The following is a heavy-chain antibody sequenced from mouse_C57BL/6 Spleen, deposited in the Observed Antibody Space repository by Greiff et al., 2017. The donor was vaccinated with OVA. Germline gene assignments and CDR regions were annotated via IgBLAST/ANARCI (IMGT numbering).Heavy chain of an antibody. CDR2: INPNNGGT. J-gene: IGHJ4*01. Sequence: EVKLQESGPELVKPGASVKMSCKASGYTFTDYNMHWVKQSHGKSLEWIGYINPNNGGTSYNQKFKGKATLTVNKSSSTAYMELRSLTSEDSAVYYCARDVYAMDYWGQGTSVTVSS. CDR3: ARDVYAMDY. V-gene: IGHV1-22*01. CDR1: GYTFTDYN.